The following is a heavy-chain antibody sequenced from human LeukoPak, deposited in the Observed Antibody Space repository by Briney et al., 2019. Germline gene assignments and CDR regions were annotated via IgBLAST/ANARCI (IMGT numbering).Heavy chain of an antibody. CDR1: GFTFSSYA. Sequence: GGSLRLFCAASGFTFSSYAMHWVRQAPGKGREYVSTIRTNGGSTYYANSVKGRFTISRDNSKNTLYLQMGSLGAEDMAVYYCARGLRDCTSTSCFTYWYFDLWGRGTLVTVSS. D-gene: IGHD2-2*02. CDR3: ARGLRDCTSTSCFTYWYFDL. V-gene: IGHV3-64*01. CDR2: IRTNGGST. J-gene: IGHJ2*01.